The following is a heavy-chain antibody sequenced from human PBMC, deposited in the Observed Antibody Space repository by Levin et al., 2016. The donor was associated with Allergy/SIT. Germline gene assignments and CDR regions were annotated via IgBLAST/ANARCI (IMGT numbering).Heavy chain of an antibody. V-gene: IGHV3-23*01. CDR2: ISGTGVST. D-gene: IGHD3-22*01. J-gene: IGHJ4*02. Sequence: GGSLRLSCGASGFIFSDYAMTWVRQGPGKGLEWVSAISGTGVSTFYADSVKGRFTVSRDNSKNTLDLQMNSLRAEDTAVYYCARDTIPHYYDPTYFDYWGQGTLVTVSS. CDR3: ARDTIPHYYDPTYFDY. CDR1: GFIFSDYA.